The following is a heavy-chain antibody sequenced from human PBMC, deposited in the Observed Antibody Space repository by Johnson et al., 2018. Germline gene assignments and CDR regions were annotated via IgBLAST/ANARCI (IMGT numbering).Heavy chain of an antibody. V-gene: IGHV3-33*08. CDR1: GFTFSSYA. CDR2: IWYDGSNK. J-gene: IGHJ3*02. CDR3: AREGGSVDAFDI. D-gene: IGHD3-16*01. Sequence: QVQLVQSGGGLVQPGGSLRLSCAGCGFTFSSYAMHWVRQAPGKGLEWVAVIWYDGSNKNYADSVKGRFTISRDNSKNTLHLQMNSLRGEDTAVYYCAREGGSVDAFDIWGQGTTVTVSS.